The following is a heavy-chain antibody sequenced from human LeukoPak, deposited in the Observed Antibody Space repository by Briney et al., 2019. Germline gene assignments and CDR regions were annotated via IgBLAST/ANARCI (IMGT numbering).Heavy chain of an antibody. D-gene: IGHD2-2*01. Sequence: GASVKVSCKASGYTFPSYVISWVRQAPGQGLEWMGWISVFNGNPNYAQKLQGRGTMTTDTSTSTASMELRSLRSDDTAVYYCARDVPIVVVPAAMAYYYYYYMDVWGKGTTVTVSS. CDR2: ISVFNGNP. J-gene: IGHJ6*03. CDR1: GYTFPSYV. V-gene: IGHV1-18*01. CDR3: ARDVPIVVVPAAMAYYYYYYMDV.